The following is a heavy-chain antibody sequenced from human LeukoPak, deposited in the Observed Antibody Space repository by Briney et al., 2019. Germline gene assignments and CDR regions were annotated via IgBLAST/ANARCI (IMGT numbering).Heavy chain of an antibody. CDR3: ATGSYRSWFSLLDV. CDR1: GYTLTELS. D-gene: IGHD6-6*01. J-gene: IGHJ6*02. V-gene: IGHV1-24*01. Sequence: WASVTVSCKVSGYTLTELSMHWVRQAPGKGLEWMGGFDPEDGETIYAQKFQGRVTMTEDTSTDTAHMELSSLSSDDTAVYYCATGSYRSWFSLLDVWGQGTTVTVSS. CDR2: FDPEDGET.